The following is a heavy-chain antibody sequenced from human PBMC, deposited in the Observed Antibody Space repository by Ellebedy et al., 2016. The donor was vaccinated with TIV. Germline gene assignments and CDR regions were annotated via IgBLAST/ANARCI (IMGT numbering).Heavy chain of an antibody. CDR2: ISAYNGDT. Sequence: AASVKVSCKASGYTFTSYGISWVRQAPGQGLEWMGWISAYNGDTNYAQKFQGRVTMTTDTSTSTTYMELRGLRSDDTALYDCARIGGGVSGTSFDVWGQGTIVTVSS. CDR3: ARIGGGVSGTSFDV. CDR1: GYTFTSYG. V-gene: IGHV1-18*04. D-gene: IGHD3-16*01. J-gene: IGHJ3*01.